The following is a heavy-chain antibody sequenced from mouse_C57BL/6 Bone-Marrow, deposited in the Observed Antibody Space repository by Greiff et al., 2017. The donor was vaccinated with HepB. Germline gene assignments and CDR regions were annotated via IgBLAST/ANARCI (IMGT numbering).Heavy chain of an antibody. CDR1: GFNIKDDY. CDR2: IDPENGDT. Sequence: EVQRVESGAELVRPGASVKLSCTASGFNIKDDYMHWVKQRPEQGLEWIGWIDPENGDTEYASKFQGKATITADTSSNTAYLQLSSLTSEDTAVYYCTTGNWDGGYFDVWGTGTTGTVSS. J-gene: IGHJ1*03. D-gene: IGHD4-1*01. V-gene: IGHV14-4*01. CDR3: TTGNWDGGYFDV.